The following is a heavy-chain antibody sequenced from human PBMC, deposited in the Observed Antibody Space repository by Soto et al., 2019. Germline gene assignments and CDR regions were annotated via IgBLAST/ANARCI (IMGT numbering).Heavy chain of an antibody. Sequence: QVQLQESGPGLVKPSQTLSLTCTVSGGSISSGGYYWSWIRQHPGKGLEWIGYIYYSGSTYYNPSLKSRVTISVDTSKNQFSLKLSSVTAADTAVYYCARVLFLEWLTRSDAFDIWGQGTMVTVSS. V-gene: IGHV4-31*03. D-gene: IGHD3-3*01. J-gene: IGHJ3*02. CDR1: GGSISSGGYY. CDR2: IYYSGST. CDR3: ARVLFLEWLTRSDAFDI.